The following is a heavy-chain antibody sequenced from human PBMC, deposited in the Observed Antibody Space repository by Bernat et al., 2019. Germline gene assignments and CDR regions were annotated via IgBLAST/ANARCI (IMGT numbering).Heavy chain of an antibody. Sequence: EVQLVESGGGLVQPGGSLRLSCAASGFTFSSYWMTWVRQAPGKGLEGVANIKEDGTEKHYVDSVKGRFTISRDNAKNSLYLQMNSLRAEDTAVYYCARYSDSIWGSYRTYYFDYCGQGTLVTVSS. D-gene: IGHD3-16*02. CDR2: IKEDGTEK. CDR3: ARYSDSIWGSYRTYYFDY. J-gene: IGHJ4*02. CDR1: GFTFSSYW. V-gene: IGHV3-7*01.